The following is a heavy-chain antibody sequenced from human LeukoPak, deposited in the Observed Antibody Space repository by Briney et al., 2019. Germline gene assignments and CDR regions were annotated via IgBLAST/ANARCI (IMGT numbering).Heavy chain of an antibody. Sequence: GGSLRLSCAASGFTFSTYWMHWVRQAPGKGLVWVSHINGDGSSITYADSVKGRFTISRDNDKNTLYLQMNSLRVEDTAVYYCARALVVAGTGGFDPWGQGTLVTVSS. CDR3: ARALVVAGTGGFDP. J-gene: IGHJ5*02. V-gene: IGHV3-74*03. CDR1: GFTFSTYW. CDR2: INGDGSSI. D-gene: IGHD6-19*01.